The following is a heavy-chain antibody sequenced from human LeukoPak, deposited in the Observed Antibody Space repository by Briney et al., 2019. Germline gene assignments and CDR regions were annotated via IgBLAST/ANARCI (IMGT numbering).Heavy chain of an antibody. D-gene: IGHD5-24*01. CDR1: GFTFGDAW. CDR2: IKSKTDGGTT. J-gene: IGHJ4*02. Sequence: PGGSLRLSCAASGFTFGDAWMTWVRQAPGKGLEWVGRIKSKTDGGTTDYAAPVKGRFTISRDDSKNTLYLQMNSLKTEDTAMYYCTTARATTEVDYWGQGTLVTVSS. V-gene: IGHV3-15*01. CDR3: TTARATTEVDY.